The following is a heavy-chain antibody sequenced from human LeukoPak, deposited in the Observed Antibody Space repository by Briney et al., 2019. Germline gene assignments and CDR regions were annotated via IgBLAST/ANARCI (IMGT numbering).Heavy chain of an antibody. Sequence: GASVKVSCKASGYTFTSYGISWVRQAPGQGLEWMGWISAYNGNTNYAQKFQGRVTMTRDTSISTAYMELSRLRSDDTAVYYCARVGLKTYSSSWNVDYWGQGTLVTVSS. V-gene: IGHV1-18*01. D-gene: IGHD6-13*01. CDR1: GYTFTSYG. J-gene: IGHJ4*02. CDR3: ARVGLKTYSSSWNVDY. CDR2: ISAYNGNT.